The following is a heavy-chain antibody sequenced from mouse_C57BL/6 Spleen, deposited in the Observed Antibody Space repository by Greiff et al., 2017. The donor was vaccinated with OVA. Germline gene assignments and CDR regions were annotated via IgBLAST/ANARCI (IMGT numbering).Heavy chain of an antibody. V-gene: IGHV5-6*01. CDR1: GFTFSSYG. D-gene: IGHD4-1*01. Sequence: EVQVVESGGDLVKPGGSLKLSCAASGFTFSSYGMSWVRQTPDKRLEWVATISSGGSYTYYPDSVKGRFTISRDKAKNTLYLQMSSLKSEDTAMYYCARHELGNYFDYWGQGTTLTVSS. CDR3: ARHELGNYFDY. CDR2: ISSGGSYT. J-gene: IGHJ2*01.